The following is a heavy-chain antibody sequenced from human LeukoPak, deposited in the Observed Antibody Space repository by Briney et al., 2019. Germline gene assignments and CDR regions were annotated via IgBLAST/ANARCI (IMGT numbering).Heavy chain of an antibody. Sequence: ASVKVSCKASGYTFTGYYMHWVRQAPGQGLEWMGWINPNSGGTKYAQKFQGWVTMTRDTSINTVYMELSRLKSDDTAVYYCARGDLRGYAFDIWGQGTMVTVSS. CDR2: INPNSGGT. V-gene: IGHV1-2*04. J-gene: IGHJ3*02. D-gene: IGHD5-24*01. CDR3: ARGDLRGYAFDI. CDR1: GYTFTGYY.